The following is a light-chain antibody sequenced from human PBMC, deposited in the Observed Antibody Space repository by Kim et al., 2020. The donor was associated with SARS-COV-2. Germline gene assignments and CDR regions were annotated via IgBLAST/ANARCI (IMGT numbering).Light chain of an antibody. Sequence: RPTPTPPCPGTSNKVATQWPAWLQQHQGHPPKLVSYKTNDRPSGISERFSASRSGNTASLTITGLQPEDEADYYCSAYDTSLSVWVFGGGTKLTVL. V-gene: IGLV10-54*01. CDR1: SNKVATQW. CDR3: SAYDTSLSVWV. J-gene: IGLJ3*02. CDR2: KTN.